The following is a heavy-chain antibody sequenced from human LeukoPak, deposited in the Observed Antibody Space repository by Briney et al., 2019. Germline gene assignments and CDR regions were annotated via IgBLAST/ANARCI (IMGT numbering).Heavy chain of an antibody. CDR2: IIPIFGIA. J-gene: IGHJ6*02. Sequence: SVKVSCKASGGTFSSYAISWVRQAPGQGLEWMGRIIPIFGIANYAQKFQGRVTITADKFTSTAYMELSSLRSEDTAVYYCARGPRYCSSTSCNYGMDVWGQGTTVTVSS. D-gene: IGHD2-2*01. CDR1: GGTFSSYA. CDR3: ARGPRYCSSTSCNYGMDV. V-gene: IGHV1-69*04.